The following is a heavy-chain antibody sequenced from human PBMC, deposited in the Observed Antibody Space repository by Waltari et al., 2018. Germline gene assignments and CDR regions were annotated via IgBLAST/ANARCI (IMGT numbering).Heavy chain of an antibody. CDR2: IYSGGSR. CDR3: ARDCGGDCYDAFDI. CDR1: GFTVISTF. D-gene: IGHD2-21*02. Sequence: VHLMESGGGLVQPGGSLRLSCAASGFTVISTFMTWVRQAPGKGLEWVSVIYSGGSRYFADSVKGRFTISRDNAKNSLYLQMNSLRAEDTAVYYCARDCGGDCYDAFDIWGQGTMVTVSS. V-gene: IGHV3-66*01. J-gene: IGHJ3*02.